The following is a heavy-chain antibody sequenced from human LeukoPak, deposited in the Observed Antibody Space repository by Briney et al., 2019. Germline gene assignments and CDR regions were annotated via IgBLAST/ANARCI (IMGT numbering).Heavy chain of an antibody. D-gene: IGHD3-10*01. CDR1: GGSISSYY. Sequence: PSETLSLTCTVSGGSISSYYWSWIRQPPGKGLEWIGYIYYSGSTNYNPSLKSRVTISVDTSKNQFSLKLSSVTAADTAVYYCARTGAYGSGSYSWFDPWGQGTLVTVSS. V-gene: IGHV4-59*01. J-gene: IGHJ5*02. CDR2: IYYSGST. CDR3: ARTGAYGSGSYSWFDP.